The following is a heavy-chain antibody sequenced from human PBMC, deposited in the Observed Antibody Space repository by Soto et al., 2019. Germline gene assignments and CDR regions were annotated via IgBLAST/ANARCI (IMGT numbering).Heavy chain of an antibody. CDR2: IYPGDSDT. V-gene: IGHV5-51*01. D-gene: IGHD5-18*01. J-gene: IGHJ1*01. Sequence: GESLKISCKGSGYSFTIYWIGWVRQMPGKGLEWMGIIYPGDSDTRYSPSFQGQVTISADKSISTAYLQWSSLKASDTAMYYCASLGGPGPDTAMPIGGPPKYFQHWGQGTLVTVSS. CDR1: GYSFTIYW. CDR3: ASLGGPGPDTAMPIGGPPKYFQH.